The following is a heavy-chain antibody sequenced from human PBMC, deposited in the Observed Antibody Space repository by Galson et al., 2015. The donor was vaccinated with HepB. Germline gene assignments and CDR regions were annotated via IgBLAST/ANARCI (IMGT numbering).Heavy chain of an antibody. J-gene: IGHJ6*02. V-gene: IGHV3-64D*06. Sequence: SLRLSCAASGFTFSSYAMHWVRQAPGKGLEYVSAISSNGGSTYYADSVKGRFTISRDNSKNTLYLQMSSLRAEDTAVYYCVKNSNSSGWIYYYYYGMDVWGQGTTVTVSS. CDR2: ISSNGGST. CDR1: GFTFSSYA. CDR3: VKNSNSSGWIYYYYYGMDV. D-gene: IGHD6-19*01.